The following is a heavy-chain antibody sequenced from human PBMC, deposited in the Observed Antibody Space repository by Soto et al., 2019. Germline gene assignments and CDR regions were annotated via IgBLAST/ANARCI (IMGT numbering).Heavy chain of an antibody. CDR2: IIPILGIA. CDR1: GGTFSSYT. D-gene: IGHD3-3*01. CDR3: ESDHTGYDFWSGYYVDYYGMDV. J-gene: IGHJ6*02. Sequence: SVKVSCKASGGTFSSYTISWVRQAPGQGLEWMGRIIPILGIANYAQKFQGRVTITADKSTSTTYMELSSLRSEDTAVYYCESDHTGYDFWSGYYVDYYGMDVWGQGTTVTVSS. V-gene: IGHV1-69*02.